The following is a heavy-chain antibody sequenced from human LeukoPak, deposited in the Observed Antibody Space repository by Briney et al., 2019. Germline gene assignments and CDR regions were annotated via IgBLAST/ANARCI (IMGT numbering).Heavy chain of an antibody. CDR2: IKQDGSEK. CDR1: GFTFSSYW. J-gene: IGHJ4*02. V-gene: IGHV3-7*01. CDR3: ARGITMVRGVLDY. Sequence: GGSLRLSCAASGFTFSSYWMSWVRQAPGKGLEWVANIKQDGSEKYYVDSVKGRFTISRDNAKNSLYLQMNSLRAEDTAVYYCARGITMVRGVLDYWGQGTLVTVSS. D-gene: IGHD3-10*01.